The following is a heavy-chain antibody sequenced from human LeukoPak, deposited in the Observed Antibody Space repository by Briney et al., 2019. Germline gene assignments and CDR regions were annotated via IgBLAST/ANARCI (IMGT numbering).Heavy chain of an antibody. J-gene: IGHJ6*03. CDR2: ISASGGST. V-gene: IGHV3-23*01. D-gene: IGHD3-10*01. CDR3: AKVMKGSERLTMVRGVIIKTAGLYYMDV. CDR1: GFTLSSYA. Sequence: GGSLRLSCAASGFTLSSYAMSWVRQAPGKGLEWVSSISASGGSTNYADSVKGRFTISRDNSKNTVYLQMNSLRAEDTAVYYCAKVMKGSERLTMVRGVIIKTAGLYYMDVWGKRTTVTVPS.